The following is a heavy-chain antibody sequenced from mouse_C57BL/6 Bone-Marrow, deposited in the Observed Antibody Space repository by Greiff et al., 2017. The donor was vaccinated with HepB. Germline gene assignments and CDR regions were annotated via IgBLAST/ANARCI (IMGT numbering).Heavy chain of an antibody. Sequence: EVKLMESGGGLVQPGASLRLSCAASGFTFTDYYMSWVRQPPGKAHEWLALIRNKANGYTTEYNASVKGRFTISRDNSQNILYLQMNTLRAEDSSTYYCVKAASHYAMDYWGQGTSVTVSS. CDR3: VKAASHYAMDY. CDR1: GFTFTDYY. V-gene: IGHV7-4*01. CDR2: IRNKANGYTT. J-gene: IGHJ4*01.